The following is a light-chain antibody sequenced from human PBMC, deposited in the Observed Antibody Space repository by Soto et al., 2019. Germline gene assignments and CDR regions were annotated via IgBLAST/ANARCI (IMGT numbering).Light chain of an antibody. CDR3: QSYDSSLSVV. CDR2: GNS. CDR1: SSNIGAGYD. V-gene: IGLV1-40*01. J-gene: IGLJ2*01. Sequence: QSVLTQPPSVSGAPGQRVTISCTGSSSNIGAGYDVHWYQQIPGTAPKLLMYGNSNRPSGVPDRFSGSKSGTSASLAITKLLAEDEADYYCQSYDSSLSVVFGGGTKLTVL.